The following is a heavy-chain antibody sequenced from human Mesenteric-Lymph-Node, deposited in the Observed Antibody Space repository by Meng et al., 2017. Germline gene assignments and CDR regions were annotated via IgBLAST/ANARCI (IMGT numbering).Heavy chain of an antibody. CDR2: IYDTETT. D-gene: IGHD2/OR15-2a*01. CDR3: ASLVSREYRRVDF. J-gene: IGHJ4*02. CDR1: GGSVSGRNYY. Sequence: QGQRQRSGPGLVRPSETLSLMCSVSGGSVSGRNYYWSWIRQPPGKGLEWIGYIYDTETTNYSPSLESRVTISVDTSKNQFSLNLSSVTAADTAIYYCASLVSREYRRVDFWGQGTLVTVSS. V-gene: IGHV4-61*01.